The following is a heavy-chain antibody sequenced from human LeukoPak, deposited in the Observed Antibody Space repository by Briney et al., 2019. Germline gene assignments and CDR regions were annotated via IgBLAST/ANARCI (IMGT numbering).Heavy chain of an antibody. CDR2: INHSGST. V-gene: IGHV4-34*01. CDR3: ARQSWQWLVPPPYYFDY. CDR1: GFTFSSYW. D-gene: IGHD6-19*01. J-gene: IGHJ4*02. Sequence: GSLRLSCAASGFTFSSYWMSWIRQPPGKGLEWIGEINHSGSTNYNPSLKSRVTISVDTSKNQFSLKLSSVTAADTAVYYCARQSWQWLVPPPYYFDYWGQGTLVTVSS.